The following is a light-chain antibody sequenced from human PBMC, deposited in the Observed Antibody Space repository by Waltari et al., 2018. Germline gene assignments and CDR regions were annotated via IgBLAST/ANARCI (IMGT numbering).Light chain of an antibody. Sequence: DIQMTQSPSTRSASVGDRVTGACRASQSVSDWLVWYQQKPGEAPKVLIYKVSSLENGVPPRFSGSGFGTEFNLTITSLQPDDFATYYCQHFFNYPYTFGQGTKLE. CDR3: QHFFNYPYT. CDR1: QSVSDW. V-gene: IGKV1-5*03. CDR2: KVS. J-gene: IGKJ2*01.